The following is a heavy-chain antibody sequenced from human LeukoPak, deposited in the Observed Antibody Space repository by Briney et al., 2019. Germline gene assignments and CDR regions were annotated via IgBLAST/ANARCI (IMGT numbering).Heavy chain of an antibody. CDR2: IYYSGST. CDR3: ARGYYGSGSYPDWFDP. V-gene: IGHV4-59*01. J-gene: IGHJ5*02. Sequence: PSETLSLTCAVYGGSFSGYYCSWIRQPPGKGLEWIGHIYYSGSTNYNPSLKSRVTISVDTSKNQFSLKLNSVTAADTAVYYCARGYYGSGSYPDWFDPWGQGTLVTVSS. D-gene: IGHD3-10*01. CDR1: GGSFSGYY.